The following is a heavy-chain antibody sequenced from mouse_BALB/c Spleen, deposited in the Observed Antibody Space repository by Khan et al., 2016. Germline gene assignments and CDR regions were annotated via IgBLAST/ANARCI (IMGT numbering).Heavy chain of an antibody. Sequence: QVQLQQSGAELVRPGSSVKISCKASGYAFSSYWMNWVKQRPGQGLEWIGQIYPGDGDTNYNGKFKGKATLTADKSSSTAYMQLSSPTSEDSAVYFCAKRTGTREAMDYWGQGTSVTVSS. CDR2: IYPGDGDT. J-gene: IGHJ4*01. V-gene: IGHV1-80*01. CDR1: GYAFSSYW. D-gene: IGHD4-1*01. CDR3: AKRTGTREAMDY.